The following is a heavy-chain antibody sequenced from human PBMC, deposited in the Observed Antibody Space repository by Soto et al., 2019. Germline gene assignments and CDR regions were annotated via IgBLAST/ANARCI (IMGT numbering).Heavy chain of an antibody. J-gene: IGHJ4*02. V-gene: IGHV3-30-3*01. CDR3: ANRISGQLPFDY. D-gene: IGHD2-2*01. CDR1: GFTFSSYA. CDR2: ISYDGSNK. Sequence: QVQLVESGGGVVQPGRSLRLSCAASGFTFSSYAMHWVRQAPGKGLEWVAVISYDGSNKYYADSVKGRFTISRDNSKNTLYLQMNSLRAEDTAVYYCANRISGQLPFDYWGQGTLVTVSS.